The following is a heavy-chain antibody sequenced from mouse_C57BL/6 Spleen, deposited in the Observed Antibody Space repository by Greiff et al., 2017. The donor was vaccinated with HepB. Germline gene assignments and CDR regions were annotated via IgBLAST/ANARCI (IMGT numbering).Heavy chain of an antibody. Sequence: EVKLMESGGGLVKPGGSLKLSCAASGFTFSSYAMSWVRQTPEKRLEWVATISDGGSYTYYPDNVKGRFTISRDNAKNNLYLQMSHLKSEDTAMYYCARDGGITTVVAPYAMDYWGQGTSATVSS. J-gene: IGHJ4*01. CDR3: ARDGGITTVVAPYAMDY. CDR1: GFTFSSYA. D-gene: IGHD1-1*01. CDR2: ISDGGSYT. V-gene: IGHV5-4*01.